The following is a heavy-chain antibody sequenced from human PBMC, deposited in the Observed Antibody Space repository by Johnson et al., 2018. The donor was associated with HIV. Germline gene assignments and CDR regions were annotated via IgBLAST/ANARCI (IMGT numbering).Heavy chain of an antibody. CDR1: GFTFDDYG. CDR3: ARVGDRAMIVGGTDAFDI. CDR2: INWNGGST. Sequence: VQLVESGGGVVRPGGSLRLSCAASGFTFDDYGMSWVRQAPGKGLEWVSGINWNGGSTGYADSVKGRFTISRDNAKNSLYLQMNSLRAEDTALYYFARVGDRAMIVGGTDAFDIWGQGTMVTVSS. J-gene: IGHJ3*02. V-gene: IGHV3-20*04. D-gene: IGHD3-22*01.